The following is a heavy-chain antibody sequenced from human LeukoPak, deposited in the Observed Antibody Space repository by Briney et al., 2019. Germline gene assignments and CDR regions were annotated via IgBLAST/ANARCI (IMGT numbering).Heavy chain of an antibody. V-gene: IGHV3-23*01. CDR1: GFTFSSYA. CDR3: AKARILYSVGPHSENYYFDY. Sequence: GGSLRLSCAASGFTFSSYAMSWVRQAPGKGLEWVSAISGSGGSTYYADSVKGRFTISRDNSKNTLYLRMNSLRAEDTAVYYCAKARILYSVGPHSENYYFDYWGQGTLVTVSS. D-gene: IGHD2-15*01. J-gene: IGHJ4*02. CDR2: ISGSGGST.